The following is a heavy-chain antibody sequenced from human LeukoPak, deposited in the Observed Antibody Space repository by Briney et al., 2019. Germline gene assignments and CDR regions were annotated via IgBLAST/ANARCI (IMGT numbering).Heavy chain of an antibody. CDR1: GGSISNDY. CDR3: ARSGTVTTFYYYYYMDV. CDR2: IYNSGST. J-gene: IGHJ6*03. Sequence: SETLSLTCTVSGGSISNDYWSWIRQPPGKGLEWIGYIYNSGSTNYNPSLKSRATISVDTSKKQFSLKLSSVTAADTAVYYCARSGTVTTFYYYYYMDVWGKGTTVTVSS. V-gene: IGHV4-59*01. D-gene: IGHD4-17*01.